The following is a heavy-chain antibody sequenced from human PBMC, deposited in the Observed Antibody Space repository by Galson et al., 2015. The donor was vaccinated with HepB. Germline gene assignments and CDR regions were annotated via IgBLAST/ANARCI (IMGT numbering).Heavy chain of an antibody. CDR3: ARSRFLHTPFDY. J-gene: IGHJ4*02. D-gene: IGHD3-10*01. CDR1: GYTFTSYY. Sequence: SVKVSCKASGYTFTSYYMHWGRQAPGQGLEWMGIINPSGGSTSYAQKFQGRVTMTRDTSTSTVYMELSSLRSEDTAVYYCARSRFLHTPFDYWGQGTLVTVSS. CDR2: INPSGGST. V-gene: IGHV1-46*03.